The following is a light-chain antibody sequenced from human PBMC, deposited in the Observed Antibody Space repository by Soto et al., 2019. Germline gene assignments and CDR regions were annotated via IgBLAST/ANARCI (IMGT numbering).Light chain of an antibody. Sequence: QSVLTQPASVSGSPGQSITISCTGTSSDVGGYDYVSWYQQHPGRAPKLLIYEVSNRPSRISNRFSGSKSGNVASLTISGLQAEDEADYDCSSYTTGSTHVFGTGTKLTVL. V-gene: IGLV2-14*01. J-gene: IGLJ1*01. CDR2: EVS. CDR1: SSDVGGYDY. CDR3: SSYTTGSTHV.